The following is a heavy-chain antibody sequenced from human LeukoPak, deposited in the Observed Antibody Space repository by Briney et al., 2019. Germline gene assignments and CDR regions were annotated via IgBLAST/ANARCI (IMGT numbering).Heavy chain of an antibody. D-gene: IGHD3-16*01. Sequence: GGSLRLSCAASGFTFSNAWMSWVRQAPGKGLEWVGRIKSKTDGGTTDYAAPVKGRFTISRDDSKNTLYLQMNSLKTEDTAVYYCTTLGPPIMITFGGIFAAFDIWGQGTMVTVSS. CDR2: IKSKTDGGTT. CDR3: TTLGPPIMITFGGIFAAFDI. V-gene: IGHV3-15*01. CDR1: GFTFSNAW. J-gene: IGHJ3*02.